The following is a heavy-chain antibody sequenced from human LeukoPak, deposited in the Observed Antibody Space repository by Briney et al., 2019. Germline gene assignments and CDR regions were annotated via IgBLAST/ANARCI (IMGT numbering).Heavy chain of an antibody. CDR1: GFTFSSYE. CDR2: IKQDGSEK. Sequence: GGSLRLSCAASGFTFSSYEMNWVRQAPGKGLEWVANIKQDGSEKYYVDSVKGRFTISRDNAKNSLYLQMNSLRAEDTAVYYCARVGASTFDYWGQGTLVTVSS. D-gene: IGHD1-26*01. J-gene: IGHJ4*02. V-gene: IGHV3-7*01. CDR3: ARVGASTFDY.